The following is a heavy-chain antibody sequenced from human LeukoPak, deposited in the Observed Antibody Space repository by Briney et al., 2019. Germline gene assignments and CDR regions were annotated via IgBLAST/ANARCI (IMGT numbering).Heavy chain of an antibody. V-gene: IGHV4-59*01. CDR2: IYYSGST. Sequence: SETLSLTCTVSGGSISSYYWSWIRQPPGKGLEWIGYIYYSGSTNYNPSLKSRVTISVDTSKNQFSLKLSSVTAADTAVYYCARVGYYGSGRRMAWFDPWGQGTLVTVSS. CDR3: ARVGYYGSGRRMAWFDP. CDR1: GGSISSYY. D-gene: IGHD3-10*01. J-gene: IGHJ5*02.